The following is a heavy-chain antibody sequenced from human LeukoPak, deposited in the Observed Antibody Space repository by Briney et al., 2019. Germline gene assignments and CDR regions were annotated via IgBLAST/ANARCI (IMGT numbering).Heavy chain of an antibody. CDR1: GGSISSYY. V-gene: IGHV4-38-2*02. CDR2: IYHSGST. Sequence: SETLSLTCTVSGGSISSYYWSWIRQPPGKGLEWIGSIYHSGSTYYNPSLKSRVTISVDTSKNQFSLKLSSVTAADTAVYYCARVGGAGSDYYYYYGMDVWGQGTTVTVSS. J-gene: IGHJ6*02. D-gene: IGHD1-26*01. CDR3: ARVGGAGSDYYYYYGMDV.